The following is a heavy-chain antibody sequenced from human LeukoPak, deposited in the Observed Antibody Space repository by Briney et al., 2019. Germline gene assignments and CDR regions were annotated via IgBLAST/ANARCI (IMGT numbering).Heavy chain of an antibody. Sequence: GGSLRLSCAASGFTFSSYWMHWVRQAPGKGLVWVSRTNGDGSTTTYVDSVKGRFTISRDNAKNTVYLQMNSLRVDDTAVYYCATVRSGSWDWFDPWGQGTLVTVSS. CDR3: ATVRSGSWDWFDP. V-gene: IGHV3-74*01. D-gene: IGHD3-10*01. J-gene: IGHJ5*02. CDR1: GFTFSSYW. CDR2: TNGDGSTT.